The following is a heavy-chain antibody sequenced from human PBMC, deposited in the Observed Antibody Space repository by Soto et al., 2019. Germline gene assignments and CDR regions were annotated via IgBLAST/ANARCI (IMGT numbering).Heavy chain of an antibody. CDR1: GGTFSSYA. V-gene: IGHV1-69*06. J-gene: IGHJ6*02. CDR2: IIPIFGTA. CDR3: AADCETTAMQRRSPHDGMDV. D-gene: IGHD2-2*01. Sequence: GASVKVSCKASGGTFSSYAISWVRQAPGQGLEWMGGIIPIFGTANYAQKFQGRVTITADKSTSTAYMELSSLRSEDTAVYYCAADCETTAMQRRSPHDGMDVWGQGTTVTVS.